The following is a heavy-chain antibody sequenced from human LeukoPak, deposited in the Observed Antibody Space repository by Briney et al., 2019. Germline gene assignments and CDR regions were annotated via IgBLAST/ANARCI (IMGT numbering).Heavy chain of an antibody. Sequence: ASVKVSCKASGYTFTSYYMHWVRQAPGQGLEWMGIINPSGGSTSYAQKFQGRVTMTRDTSTSTVYMELSSLRSEDTAVYYCARVLGGDYATPEAFDIWGQGTMVTVSS. V-gene: IGHV1-46*01. J-gene: IGHJ3*02. CDR2: INPSGGST. D-gene: IGHD4-17*01. CDR3: ARVLGGDYATPEAFDI. CDR1: GYTFTSYY.